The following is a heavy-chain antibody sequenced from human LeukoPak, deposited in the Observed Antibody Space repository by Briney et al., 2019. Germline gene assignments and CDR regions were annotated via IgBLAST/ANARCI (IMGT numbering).Heavy chain of an antibody. CDR1: GFTFDDYA. Sequence: PGGSLRLSCAASGFTFDDYAMHWVRQAPGKGLEWVSGISWNSGSIGYADSVKGRFTISRDNTKNALYLQMNSLRADDTAVYYCARRGANSGHTFDYWGQGTLVSVSS. D-gene: IGHD5-12*01. J-gene: IGHJ4*02. CDR3: ARRGANSGHTFDY. CDR2: ISWNSGSI. V-gene: IGHV3-9*01.